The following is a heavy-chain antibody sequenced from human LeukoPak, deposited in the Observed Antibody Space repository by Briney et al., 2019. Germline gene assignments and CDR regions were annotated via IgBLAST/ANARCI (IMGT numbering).Heavy chain of an antibody. J-gene: IGHJ6*02. CDR2: ISYDGSNK. Sequence: GGSLRLSCAASGFTFSSYAMHWVRQAPGKGLEWVAVISYDGSNKYYADSVKGRFTISRDNAKNSLYLQMNSLRAEDTAVYYCASPLGYSGYEGHDGMDVWGQGTTVTVSS. V-gene: IGHV3-30-3*01. CDR3: ASPLGYSGYEGHDGMDV. D-gene: IGHD5-12*01. CDR1: GFTFSSYA.